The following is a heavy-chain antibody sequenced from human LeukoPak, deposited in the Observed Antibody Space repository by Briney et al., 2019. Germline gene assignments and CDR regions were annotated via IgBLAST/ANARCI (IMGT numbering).Heavy chain of an antibody. V-gene: IGHV3-23*01. Sequence: GGSLRLSCAASGFTFSSYAMSWVRQAPGKGLEWVSAISGSGGSTYYAGSVKGRFTISRDNSKNTLYLQMNSLRAEDTAVYYCAKPGVWSGGYSSSWYYFDYWGQGTLVTVSS. J-gene: IGHJ4*02. CDR3: AKPGVWSGGYSSSWYYFDY. CDR2: ISGSGGST. CDR1: GFTFSSYA. D-gene: IGHD6-13*01.